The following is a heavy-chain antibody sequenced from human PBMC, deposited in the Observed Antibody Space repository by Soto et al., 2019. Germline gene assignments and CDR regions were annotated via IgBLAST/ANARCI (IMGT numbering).Heavy chain of an antibody. J-gene: IGHJ5*02. V-gene: IGHV1-8*02. D-gene: IGHD3-22*01. CDR3: ARDRGSFYYAAGP. CDR1: GYTFINYH. CDR2: RDPKSGKT. Sequence: QVQLVQSGAEVKRPGASVRVSCKASGYTFINYHINWVRQATGQGLEGMGYRDPKSGKTCYAQKFQGRVTMTTDTSISTASLELSSLRAEDTAEYFCARDRGSFYYAAGPWGQGTLVTVSS.